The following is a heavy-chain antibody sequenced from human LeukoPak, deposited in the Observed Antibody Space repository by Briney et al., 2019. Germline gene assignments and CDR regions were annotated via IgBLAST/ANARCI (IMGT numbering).Heavy chain of an antibody. CDR3: AKVSGNWSDP. CDR2: IYYSGST. Sequence: SETLSLTCTVSGGSISSSSYYWGWIRQPPGKGLEWIGSIYYSGSTYYNPSLKSRVTISVDTSKNQFSLKLSSVTAADTAVYYCAKVSGNWSDPWGQGTLVTVSS. D-gene: IGHD3-10*01. V-gene: IGHV4-39*01. CDR1: GGSISSSSYY. J-gene: IGHJ5*02.